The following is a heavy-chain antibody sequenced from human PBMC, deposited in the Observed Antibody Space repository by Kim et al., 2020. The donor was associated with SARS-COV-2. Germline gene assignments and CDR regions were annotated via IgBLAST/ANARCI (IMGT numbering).Heavy chain of an antibody. V-gene: IGHV3-23*01. J-gene: IGHJ5*01. Sequence: DSVKGRLTISRDDSKNKLYLQMNSLRAEDTAVYYCARARGSWQPFDGIDPWGQGTLVTVSS. D-gene: IGHD6-13*01. CDR3: ARARGSWQPFDGIDP.